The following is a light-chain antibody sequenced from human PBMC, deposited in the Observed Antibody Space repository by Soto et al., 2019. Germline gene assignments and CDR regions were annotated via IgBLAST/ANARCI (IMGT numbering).Light chain of an antibody. V-gene: IGKV3-20*01. Sequence: EIVLTQSPGTLSLSPGERATLSCRASQSVSNNYLAWYQQKPGQAPRLLIFGASSRATGIPDRFSGSGSGTDFTLTISRLEPDDFAVYYCQQYGSSPPITFGQGTRLEIK. CDR3: QQYGSSPPIT. CDR1: QSVSNNY. J-gene: IGKJ5*01. CDR2: GAS.